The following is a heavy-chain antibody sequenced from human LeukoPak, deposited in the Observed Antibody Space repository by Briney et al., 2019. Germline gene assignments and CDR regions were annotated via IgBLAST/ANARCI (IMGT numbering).Heavy chain of an antibody. V-gene: IGHV3-23*01. CDR2: IGTSGSET. Sequence: GGSLRLSCAASGFTFTSYAMGWVRQAPVKGLEWVSSIGTSGSETFYADSVKGRFTITRDNSKNTLYLQMNSLRAEDTAVYYCAKDGLDYYDSSGYYYNYWGQGTLVTVSS. CDR1: GFTFTSYA. CDR3: AKDGLDYYDSSGYYYNY. J-gene: IGHJ4*02. D-gene: IGHD3-22*01.